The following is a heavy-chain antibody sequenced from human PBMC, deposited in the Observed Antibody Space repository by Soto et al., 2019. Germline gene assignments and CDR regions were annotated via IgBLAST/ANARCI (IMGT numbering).Heavy chain of an antibody. Sequence: AETLSLTCAFYCGSFSGYYWSLIRHPPGKGLEWIGEINHSGSTNYNPSLKSRVTISVDTSKNQFSLKLSSVTAADTAVYYCARDAIAAAGIPSIYYYGMEVWGQGTPVSVSS. CDR2: INHSGST. D-gene: IGHD6-13*01. CDR3: ARDAIAAAGIPSIYYYGMEV. J-gene: IGHJ6*01. CDR1: CGSFSGYY. V-gene: IGHV4-34*01.